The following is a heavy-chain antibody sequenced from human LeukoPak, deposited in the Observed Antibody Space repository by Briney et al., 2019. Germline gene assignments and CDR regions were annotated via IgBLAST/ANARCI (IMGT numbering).Heavy chain of an antibody. CDR1: GFIFSSYG. Sequence: GGSLRLSCVASGFIFSSYGMHWVRQAPVKGLEWVAVISYDGSNKYYAGSVKGRFTISRDNSKNTLYLQMNSLRAEDTAVFYCAKGPSGYSSGDNWFDPWGQGTLVTVSS. V-gene: IGHV3-30*18. CDR2: ISYDGSNK. J-gene: IGHJ5*02. D-gene: IGHD6-19*01. CDR3: AKGPSGYSSGDNWFDP.